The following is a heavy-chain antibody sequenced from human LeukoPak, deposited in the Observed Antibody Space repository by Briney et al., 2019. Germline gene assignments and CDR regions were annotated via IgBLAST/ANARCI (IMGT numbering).Heavy chain of an antibody. D-gene: IGHD3-22*01. CDR3: AKDRDLAYYYDNSGRDY. Sequence: GGSLRLSCAASGFTFSNYAMSWVRQAPGKGLEWVSTISGSGGSTYYADSVKGRFTVSRENSKNTLYLQMNSLRVDDTAVYYCAKDRDLAYYYDNSGRDYWGQGTLVTVSS. CDR1: GFTFSNYA. V-gene: IGHV3-23*01. J-gene: IGHJ4*02. CDR2: ISGSGGST.